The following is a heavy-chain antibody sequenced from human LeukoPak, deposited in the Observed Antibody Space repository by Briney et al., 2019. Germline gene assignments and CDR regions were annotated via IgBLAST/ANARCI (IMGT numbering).Heavy chain of an antibody. CDR2: INHSGST. J-gene: IGHJ3*02. Sequence: SETLSLTCAVYGGSFSGYYWSWIRQPPGKGLEWIGEINHSGSTNYNPSLKSRVTISVDTSKNQFSLKLSSVTAADTAVYYCARVGRMGVVVPAAVFVDTAMIDAFDIWGQGTMVTVSS. CDR1: GGSFSGYY. V-gene: IGHV4-34*01. CDR3: ARVGRMGVVVPAAVFVDTAMIDAFDI. D-gene: IGHD2-2*01.